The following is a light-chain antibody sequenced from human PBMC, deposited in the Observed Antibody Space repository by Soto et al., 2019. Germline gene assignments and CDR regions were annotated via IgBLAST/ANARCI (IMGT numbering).Light chain of an antibody. CDR3: SSFTSSTTHG. J-gene: IGLJ1*01. CDR2: DVS. CDR1: SSENGSYNY. Sequence: QSVLTQPASVSGSPGQSITISCTGTSSENGSYNYVSWYQHHPGKAPKLMIYDVSNRPSGVSNRFSGSKSGNTASLTISGLQAEDEGDYYCSSFTSSTTHGFGTGTKVTVL. V-gene: IGLV2-14*03.